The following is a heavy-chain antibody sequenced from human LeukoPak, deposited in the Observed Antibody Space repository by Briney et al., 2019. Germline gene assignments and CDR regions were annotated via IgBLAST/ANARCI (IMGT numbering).Heavy chain of an antibody. D-gene: IGHD4-23*01. CDR3: ARRLTVAHFDY. CDR1: GFTVSSNY. CDR2: IYSGGST. J-gene: IGHJ4*02. Sequence: RGSLRLSCAASGFTVSSNYMSWVRQAPGKGLEWVSVIYSGGSTYYADSVKGRFTISRDNSKNTLYLQMNSLRAEDTAVYYCARRLTVAHFDYWGQGTLVTVSS. V-gene: IGHV3-53*01.